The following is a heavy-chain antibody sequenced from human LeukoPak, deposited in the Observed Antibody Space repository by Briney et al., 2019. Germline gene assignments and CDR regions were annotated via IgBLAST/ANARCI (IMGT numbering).Heavy chain of an antibody. CDR3: ARRFSLYDPWDY. Sequence: ESLKISCKGSGYSFTTYWIGWVRQMPGKGLEWMGIIYPGDSDSRYSPSFQGQVTISADKSISTAYLQWSSLKASDTAMYYCARRFSLYDPWDYWGQGTLVTVSS. J-gene: IGHJ4*02. CDR1: GYSFTTYW. V-gene: IGHV5-51*01. D-gene: IGHD5/OR15-5a*01. CDR2: IYPGDSDS.